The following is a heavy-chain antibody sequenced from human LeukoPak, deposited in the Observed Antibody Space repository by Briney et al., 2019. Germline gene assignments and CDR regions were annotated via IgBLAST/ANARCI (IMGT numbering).Heavy chain of an antibody. CDR1: GGSVSSTNW. D-gene: IGHD6-25*01. CDR2: VHLDGRT. Sequence: PSETLSLTCGVSGGSVSSTNWWTWIRQPPGKGLEWIGEVHLDGRTNFNPSLKSRLTMSVDLSENHVSLKLTSVTAADTAVYYCAREGGFYRPLDYSGQGTLVTVSS. J-gene: IGHJ4*02. CDR3: AREGGFYRPLDY. V-gene: IGHV4-4*02.